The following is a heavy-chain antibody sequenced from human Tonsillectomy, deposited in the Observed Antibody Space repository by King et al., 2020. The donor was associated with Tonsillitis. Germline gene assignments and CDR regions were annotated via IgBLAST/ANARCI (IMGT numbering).Heavy chain of an antibody. D-gene: IGHD1-14*01. Sequence: QLQESGPGLVKPSETLSLTCTVSGGSISSYYWSWIRQPPGKGLEWIGYIYYSGNSNYNPSLKSRVTISVDTSKSQFSLKLSSVTAADTAFYYCASTRNWNHPVYYFDSWGQGTLVTVSS. CDR2: IYYSGNS. J-gene: IGHJ4*02. CDR1: GGSISSYY. CDR3: ASTRNWNHPVYYFDS. V-gene: IGHV4-59*08.